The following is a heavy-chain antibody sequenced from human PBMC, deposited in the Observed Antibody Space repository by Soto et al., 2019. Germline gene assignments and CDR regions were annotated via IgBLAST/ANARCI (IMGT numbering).Heavy chain of an antibody. D-gene: IGHD3-3*01. J-gene: IGHJ6*04. CDR3: ARDNGWEWVKNYAIDV. CDR1: GFTFSSYA. Sequence: QVQLVESGGGVVQPGRSLRLSCTVSGFTFSSYAMHWVRQAPGKGLEWVAVISYDGSTQYYADYLKGRFTISRDNSKNTLYVYMRSLRPYDTAVYYCARDNGWEWVKNYAIDVWGEGTTGTVSS. CDR2: ISYDGSTQ. V-gene: IGHV3-30-3*01.